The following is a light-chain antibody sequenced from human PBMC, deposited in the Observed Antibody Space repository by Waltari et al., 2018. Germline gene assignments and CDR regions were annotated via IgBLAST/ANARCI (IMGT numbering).Light chain of an antibody. J-gene: IGKJ1*01. V-gene: IGKV1-9*01. CDR1: QGISSY. Sequence: DIQLTQSPPFLSASVGDRVTITSRASQGISSYLVWYQQKSGKAPKLLIYAASTLQSGVPSRFSGSGSGTEFTLTITSLQPEDFATYYCQQLNGYPPTFGQGTKVDIK. CDR3: QQLNGYPPT. CDR2: AAS.